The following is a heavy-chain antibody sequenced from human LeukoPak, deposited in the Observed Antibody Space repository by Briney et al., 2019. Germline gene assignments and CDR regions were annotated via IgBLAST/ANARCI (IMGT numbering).Heavy chain of an antibody. V-gene: IGHV3-9*01. CDR3: AKKKEYSSGWYSDY. CDR1: GFTFDDYA. J-gene: IGHJ4*02. D-gene: IGHD6-19*01. CDR2: ISWNSGSI. Sequence: GGSLRLSCAASGFTFDDYAMHWVRQAPGKGLEWVSGISWNSGSIGYADSVKGRFTISRDNAKNSLYLQMNSLRAEDTAVYYCAKKKEYSSGWYSDYWGQGTLVTVSS.